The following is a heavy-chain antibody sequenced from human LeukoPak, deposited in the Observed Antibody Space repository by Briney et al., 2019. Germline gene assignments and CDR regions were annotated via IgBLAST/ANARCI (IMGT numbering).Heavy chain of an antibody. J-gene: IGHJ2*01. CDR1: GGSISSYY. CDR3: ARAVPVAGTRRYFDL. Sequence: SETLSLTCAVSGGSISSYYWSWIRQPAGRGLEWIGRIYTSGSTNYNPSLKSRVTMSVDTSKNQFSLKLSSVTAADTAVYYCARAVPVAGTRRYFDLWGRGTLVTVSS. D-gene: IGHD6-19*01. V-gene: IGHV4-4*07. CDR2: IYTSGST.